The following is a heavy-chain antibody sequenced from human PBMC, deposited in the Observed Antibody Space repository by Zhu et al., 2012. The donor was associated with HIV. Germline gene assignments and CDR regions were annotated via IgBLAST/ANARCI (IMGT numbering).Heavy chain of an antibody. Sequence: QVQLQQWGAGLLKPSETLSLNCAVYGGSFSGYYWSWTRQPPGKGLEWIGEINHSGSTNYKSSLKSRVTISVDTSKNQFSLKLTSVTAADTAVYYCARHWAQSVVAFDYWGQGTLVTVSS. CDR1: GGSFSGYY. J-gene: IGHJ4*02. V-gene: IGHV4-34*02. D-gene: IGHD2-15*01. CDR2: INHSGST. CDR3: ARHWAQSVVAFDY.